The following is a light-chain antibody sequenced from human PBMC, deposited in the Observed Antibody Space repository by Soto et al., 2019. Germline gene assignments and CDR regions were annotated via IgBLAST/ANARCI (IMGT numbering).Light chain of an antibody. J-gene: IGLJ7*01. CDR3: CSFAGSTTSGLV. V-gene: IGLV2-23*01. CDR1: NSDLGSYNI. CDR2: EGT. Sequence: QSALTQPASVSGSPGQSITISCTGSNSDLGSYNIVSWYQHHPGKAPKLMIYEGTKRPSGVSNRFSASKSGNTASLTISGLQAEDEADYYCCSFAGSTTSGLVFGTGTQLTVL.